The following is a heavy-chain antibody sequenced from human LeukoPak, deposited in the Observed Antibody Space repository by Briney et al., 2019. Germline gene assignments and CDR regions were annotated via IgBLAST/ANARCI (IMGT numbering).Heavy chain of an antibody. CDR3: ARSYSSRRYYYYGMDV. Sequence: GGSLRLSCVASGFTFSISAMHWVRQAPGKGLEWVAVMSFDGSEKYYIDSVKGRFTISRDISKNALYLQMNSLQVEDTAVYFCARSYSSRRYYYYGMDVWGQGTTVTVSS. CDR1: GFTFSISA. V-gene: IGHV3-30*04. J-gene: IGHJ6*02. D-gene: IGHD4-11*01. CDR2: MSFDGSEK.